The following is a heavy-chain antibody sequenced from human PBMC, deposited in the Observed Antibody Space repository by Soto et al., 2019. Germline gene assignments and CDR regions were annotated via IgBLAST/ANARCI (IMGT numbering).Heavy chain of an antibody. CDR1: GFTFSSYS. J-gene: IGHJ4*02. CDR2: ISSSSSTI. CDR3: AKDMGYDILTGYLILYYFDY. Sequence: GGSLRLSCAASGFTFSSYSMNWVRQAPGKGLEWVSYISSSSSTIYYADSVKGRFTISRDNAKNSLYLQMNSLRAEDTAVYYCAKDMGYDILTGYLILYYFDYWGQGTLVTVSS. D-gene: IGHD3-9*01. V-gene: IGHV3-48*01.